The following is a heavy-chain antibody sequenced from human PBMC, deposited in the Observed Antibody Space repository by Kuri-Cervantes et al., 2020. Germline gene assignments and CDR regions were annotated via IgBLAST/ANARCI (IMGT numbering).Heavy chain of an antibody. CDR2: IWYDGSNK. CDR3: ARSPSYDSNAYYYDY. V-gene: IGHV3-33*08. CDR1: GFTFSSYG. J-gene: IGHJ4*02. D-gene: IGHD3-22*01. Sequence: GGSLRLSCAASGFTFSSYGMHWVRQAPGKGLEWVAVIWYDGSNKYYADSVKGRFTISRDNAKNSLYLQMNSLGAEDTTVYYCARSPSYDSNAYYYDYWGQGTLVTVSS.